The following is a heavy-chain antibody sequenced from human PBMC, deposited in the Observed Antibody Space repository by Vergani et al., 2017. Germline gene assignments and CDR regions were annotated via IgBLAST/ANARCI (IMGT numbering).Heavy chain of an antibody. V-gene: IGHV1-46*03. J-gene: IGHJ4*02. CDR1: GSPFSNYY. CDR3: ARGDYGILTGYRY. Sequence: QVQVVQSGAEVKKSGASVKVSCKTSGSPFSNYYMHWVRQAPGQGLEWMGIINPSGGHTNYAQKFQGRVTMTRDTSTSTVYMERSSLRSEDTAIYYCARGDYGILTGYRYWGERTLVADSA. D-gene: IGHD3-9*01. CDR2: INPSGGHT.